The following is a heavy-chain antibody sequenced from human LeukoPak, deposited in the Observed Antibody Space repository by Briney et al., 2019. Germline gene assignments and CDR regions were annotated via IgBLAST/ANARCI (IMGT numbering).Heavy chain of an antibody. CDR3: ARVHDYGELDY. V-gene: IGHV3-74*01. CDR2: INSDGSST. Sequence: GGSLRLSCAASGFTFSSYWMHWVRQAPGKGLVWVSRINSDGSSTSYADSVKGRFTISRDNAKNTPYLQMNSLRAEDTAVYYCARVHDYGELDYWGQGTLVTVSS. CDR1: GFTFSSYW. D-gene: IGHD4-17*01. J-gene: IGHJ4*02.